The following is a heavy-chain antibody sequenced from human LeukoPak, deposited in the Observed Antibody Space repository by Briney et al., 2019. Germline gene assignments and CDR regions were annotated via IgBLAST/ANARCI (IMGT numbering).Heavy chain of an antibody. CDR1: GYTFTSYG. Sequence: ASGKVSCKASGYTFTSYGISWVRQAPGQGLEWMGWISGYNGHTKYAQKFQGRVTMTTDTSTSKAYMELRSLTSDDTAVFYCARGLPPRRNYDSSGYYSYYFDYWGQGTLVTVSS. V-gene: IGHV1-18*01. CDR2: ISGYNGHT. D-gene: IGHD3-22*01. J-gene: IGHJ4*02. CDR3: ARGLPPRRNYDSSGYYSYYFDY.